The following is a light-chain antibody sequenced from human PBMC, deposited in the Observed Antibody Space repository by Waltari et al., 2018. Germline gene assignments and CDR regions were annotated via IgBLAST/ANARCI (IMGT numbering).Light chain of an antibody. CDR1: QSISNN. Sequence: EIVMTQSPATLSVSPGERATLSCRASQSISNNLAWYQQKPGQAPRLLIYGASTRATGVPARVTGSGSGTEFTLTISRVEPEDSAVYYCQQYSSSVMYTFGQGTKLEI. V-gene: IGKV3-15*01. CDR2: GAS. J-gene: IGKJ2*01. CDR3: QQYSSSVMYT.